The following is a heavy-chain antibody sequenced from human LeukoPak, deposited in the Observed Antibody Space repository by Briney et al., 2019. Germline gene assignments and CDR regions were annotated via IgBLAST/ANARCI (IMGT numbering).Heavy chain of an antibody. CDR2: IYPGDSDT. V-gene: IGHV5-51*01. D-gene: IGHD1-26*01. Sequence: GESLKISCKGSGYSFTTYWIGWVRQMPGKGLEWMGTIYPGDSDTRHSPSFQGQVTISADKSISTAYLQWSSLKASDTAMYFCARHMSAFSDSGFQYWGQGTLVTVSS. J-gene: IGHJ1*01. CDR1: GYSFTTYW. CDR3: ARHMSAFSDSGFQY.